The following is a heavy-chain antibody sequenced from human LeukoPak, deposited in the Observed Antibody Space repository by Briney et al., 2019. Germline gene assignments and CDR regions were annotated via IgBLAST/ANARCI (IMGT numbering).Heavy chain of an antibody. CDR3: ARVADSWPGYYYYFMDV. J-gene: IGHJ6*03. D-gene: IGHD6-13*01. CDR2: LSSSGSSI. Sequence: GGSLRPSCAASGFTFSDYYMSWIRQAPGKGLEWVSYLSSSGSSIYYADSAKGRFTISRNNAKNSLFLQMNSLRAEDTAVYYCARVADSWPGYYYYFMDVWGKGTTVTVSS. CDR1: GFTFSDYY. V-gene: IGHV3-11*01.